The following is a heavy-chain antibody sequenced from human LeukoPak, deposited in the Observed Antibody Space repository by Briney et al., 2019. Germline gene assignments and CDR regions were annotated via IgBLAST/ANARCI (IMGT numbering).Heavy chain of an antibody. CDR3: ARSIAVAKNNWFDP. V-gene: IGHV3-30-3*01. D-gene: IGHD6-19*01. CDR2: ISYDGNNK. J-gene: IGHJ5*02. CDR1: GFTFSSYA. Sequence: GGSLRLSCAASGFTFSSYAIHWVRQAPGKGLEWVAVISYDGNNKYYADSVKGRFTISRDNSKNTLYLQMNSLRAEDTAVYYCARSIAVAKNNWFDPWGQGTLVTVSS.